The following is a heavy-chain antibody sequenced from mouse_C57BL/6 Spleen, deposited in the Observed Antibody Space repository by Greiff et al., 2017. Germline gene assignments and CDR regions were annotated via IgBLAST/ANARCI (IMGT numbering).Heavy chain of an antibody. V-gene: IGHV1-7*01. Sequence: QVQLQQSGAELAKPGASVKRSCKASGYTFTSYWMHWVKQRPGRGLEWIGYINPSSGYTKYNQKFKDKATLTAEKSSSTAYMQLSGLTSEDSAVYFCARGEGYYVFAYWGQGTLVTVSA. CDR1: GYTFTSYW. D-gene: IGHD2-3*01. J-gene: IGHJ3*01. CDR3: ARGEGYYVFAY. CDR2: INPSSGYT.